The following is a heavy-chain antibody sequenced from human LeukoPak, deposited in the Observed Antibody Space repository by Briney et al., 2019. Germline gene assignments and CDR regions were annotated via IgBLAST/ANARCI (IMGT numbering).Heavy chain of an antibody. J-gene: IGHJ5*02. CDR1: GYTFTGYY. CDR2: INPNSGGT. CDR3: ARGMVRGVIRPDSSYPRRQAKFDP. V-gene: IGHV1-2*02. Sequence: ASVKVSCKASGYTFTGYYMHWVRQAPGQGLEWMGWINPNSGGTNYAQKFQGRVTMTRDTSISTAYMELSRLRSDDTAAYYCARGMVRGVIRPDSSYPRRQAKFDPWGQGTLVTVSS. D-gene: IGHD3-10*01.